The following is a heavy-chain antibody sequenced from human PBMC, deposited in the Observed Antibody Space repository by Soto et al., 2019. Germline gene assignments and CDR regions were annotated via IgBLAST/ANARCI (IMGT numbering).Heavy chain of an antibody. CDR1: GFTFDDYG. V-gene: IGHV3-20*04. D-gene: IGHD3-10*01. CDR3: ARDRYPTMVRGVMFDY. J-gene: IGHJ4*02. CDR2: INWNGGST. Sequence: EVQLVESGGGVVRPGGSLRLSCADSGFTFDDYGMSWVRQTQGKGLEWVSGINWNGGSTGYADSVKGRFTISRDNAKNSLYLQMNSLRAEDTALYYCARDRYPTMVRGVMFDYWGREPWSPSPQ.